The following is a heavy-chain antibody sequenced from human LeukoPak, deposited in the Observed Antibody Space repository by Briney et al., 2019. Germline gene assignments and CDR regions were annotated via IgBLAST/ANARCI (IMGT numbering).Heavy chain of an antibody. D-gene: IGHD2-15*01. J-gene: IGHJ5*02. CDR3: AKGCRSCNSNPLDH. Sequence: PGGSLRLSCAVSGYSFSDAGMSWIWQCPGKGLDRKGHGKSKIDGGTTEYAPPVKGRFTISRDDSKNTMYLQMNSLKSEDTAFYCCAKGCRSCNSNPLDHWGQGTLVTVST. CDR1: GYSFSDAG. V-gene: IGHV3-15*01. CDR2: GKSKIDGGTT.